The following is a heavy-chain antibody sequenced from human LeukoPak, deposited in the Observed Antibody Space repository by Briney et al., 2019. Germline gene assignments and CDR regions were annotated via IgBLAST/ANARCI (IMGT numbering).Heavy chain of an antibody. Sequence: GASVTVSFTASGYTFTDHYIHWLRQAPAQGLEWVGWIGPNSGDTKSAKKFQGRVTITSDTSINTAYMELSSVGADDTALYYSARDGLNRNYDYWGQGTLVTVSS. CDR1: GYTFTDHY. V-gene: IGHV1-2*02. J-gene: IGHJ4*02. CDR3: ARDGLNRNYDY. CDR2: IGPNSGDT. D-gene: IGHD5/OR15-5a*01.